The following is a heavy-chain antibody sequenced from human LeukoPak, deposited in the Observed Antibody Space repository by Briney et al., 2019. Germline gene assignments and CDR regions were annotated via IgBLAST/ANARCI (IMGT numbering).Heavy chain of an antibody. CDR2: ISSTSRYI. CDR1: GFTFSSYS. V-gene: IGHV3-21*04. J-gene: IGHJ4*02. D-gene: IGHD3-22*01. Sequence: PGGSLRLPCAASGFTFSSYSMNWVRQAPGKGLEWVSSISSTSRYIYYADSVKGRFTISRDNAKNSLYLQMNSLRAEDTAVYYCARDRYYDSSGYSGYWGQGTLVTVSS. CDR3: ARDRYYDSSGYSGY.